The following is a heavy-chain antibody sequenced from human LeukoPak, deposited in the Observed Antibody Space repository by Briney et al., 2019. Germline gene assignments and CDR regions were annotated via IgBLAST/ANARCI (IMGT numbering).Heavy chain of an antibody. D-gene: IGHD6-25*01. CDR2: IKSDGSAT. CDR1: GFTVSSNY. J-gene: IGHJ4*02. V-gene: IGHV3-74*01. Sequence: GGSLRLSCAASGFTVSSNYMTWVRQAPGKGLEWVSRIKSDGSATSYADSVKGRFTISRDNAKNTLYLQMNSLRAEDTAVYFCASPLGWAAFDSWGQGTLVTVSS. CDR3: ASPLGWAAFDS.